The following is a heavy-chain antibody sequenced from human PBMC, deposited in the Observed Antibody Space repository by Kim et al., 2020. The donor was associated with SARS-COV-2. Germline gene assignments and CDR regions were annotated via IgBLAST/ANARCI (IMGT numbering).Heavy chain of an antibody. J-gene: IGHJ4*01. CDR3: ARVRDACSDY. D-gene: IGHD2-2*01. Sequence: GGSLRLSCAASGFTFSSYTMRWVRQAPGKGLEWVSAISGSGENTYFADSVRGRFTISRDNSKNILYLQMNSLRVEDTAVYFCARVRDACSDYWGHGTLVT. CDR1: GFTFSSYT. V-gene: IGHV3-23*01. CDR2: ISGSGENT.